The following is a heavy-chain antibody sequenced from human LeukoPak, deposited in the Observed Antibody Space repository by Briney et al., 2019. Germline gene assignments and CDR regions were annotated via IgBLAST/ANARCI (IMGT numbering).Heavy chain of an antibody. Sequence: ASVKVSCKASGYTFTSYATHWVRQAPGQRLEWMGWINAGNGNTKYSQKFQGRVTITRDTSASTAYMELSSLRSEDTAVYYCAARTQTDQRHIDYWGQGTLVTVSS. CDR1: GYTFTSYA. CDR3: AARTQTDQRHIDY. CDR2: INAGNGNT. D-gene: IGHD1-1*01. V-gene: IGHV1-3*01. J-gene: IGHJ4*02.